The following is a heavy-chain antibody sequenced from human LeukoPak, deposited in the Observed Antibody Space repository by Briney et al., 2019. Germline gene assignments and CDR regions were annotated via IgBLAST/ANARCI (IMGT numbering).Heavy chain of an antibody. CDR3: ARASHGYGEYSHFDY. V-gene: IGHV3-30*02. CDR1: GFTFSSYG. J-gene: IGHJ4*02. CDR2: IRYDGSNK. D-gene: IGHD4-17*01. Sequence: GGSLRLSCAASGFTFSSYGMYWVRQAPGKGLEWVAFIRYDGSNKYYADSVKGRFTVSRDNSKNTLYLQMKSLRAEDTAVYYCARASHGYGEYSHFDYWGQGTLVTVSS.